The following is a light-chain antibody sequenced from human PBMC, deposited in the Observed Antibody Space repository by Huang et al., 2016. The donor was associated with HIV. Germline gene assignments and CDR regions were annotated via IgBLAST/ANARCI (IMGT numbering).Light chain of an antibody. Sequence: EIVMTQSPLSLPVTPGEPASISCRSSQSLLHSNGYNYLDWYLQKPGQSPQHLIYLGSNRASGVPDRFSGSGSGTDFTLKISRLEAEDVGVYYCMQTLQTPLTFGGGTKVEIK. J-gene: IGKJ4*01. CDR1: QSLLHSNGYNY. CDR3: MQTLQTPLT. CDR2: LGS. V-gene: IGKV2-28*01.